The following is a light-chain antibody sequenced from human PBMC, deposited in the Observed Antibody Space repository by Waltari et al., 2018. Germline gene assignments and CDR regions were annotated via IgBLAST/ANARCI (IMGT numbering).Light chain of an antibody. CDR2: DVN. V-gene: IGLV2-23*02. J-gene: IGLJ3*02. CDR1: TSDVGKYNL. Sequence: QSALTQTAAVSGSPGQSITISCTGTTSDVGKYNLVSWYQQHPGKAPTPIIYDVNKRPAGVSNRFSGPKSGNAASLTIAGLQAADDAEYYCCSYAGSAISVFGGGTKLTVL. CDR3: CSYAGSAISV.